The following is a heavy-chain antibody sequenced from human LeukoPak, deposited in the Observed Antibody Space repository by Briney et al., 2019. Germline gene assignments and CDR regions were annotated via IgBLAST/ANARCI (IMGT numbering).Heavy chain of an antibody. CDR1: GFTLSSYA. CDR3: ATGYTSGTRIDY. J-gene: IGHJ4*02. D-gene: IGHD6-19*01. CDR2: ISSSSSDI. V-gene: IGHV3-21*01. Sequence: PGGSLRLSCAASGFTLSSYAMTWVRQAPGKGLEWVSAISSSSSDIYYTDSVKGRFTISRDNANNFLYLRVNSLRAEDTAVYYCATGYTSGTRIDYWGQGTLVSVSS.